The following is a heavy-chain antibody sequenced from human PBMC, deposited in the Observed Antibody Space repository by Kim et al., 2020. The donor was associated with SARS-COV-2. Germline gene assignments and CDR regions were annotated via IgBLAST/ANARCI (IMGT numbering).Heavy chain of an antibody. V-gene: IGHV4-31*03. CDR1: GGSISSGGYY. Sequence: SETLSLTCTVSGGSISSGGYYWSWIRQHPGKGLEWIGYIYYSGSTYYNPSLKSRVTISVDTSKNQFSLKLSSVTAADTAVYYCARRWRLGELSLYRGGYFDYWGQGTLVTVSS. CDR2: IYYSGST. CDR3: ARRWRLGELSLYRGGYFDY. D-gene: IGHD3-16*02. J-gene: IGHJ4*02.